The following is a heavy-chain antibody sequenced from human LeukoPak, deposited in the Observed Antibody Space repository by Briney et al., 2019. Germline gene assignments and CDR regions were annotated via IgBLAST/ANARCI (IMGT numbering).Heavy chain of an antibody. CDR3: ARGGSYLSAFDI. CDR1: GFIFSSYS. CDR2: ISSSSSTI. Sequence: GGSLRLSCAASGFIFSSYSMNWVRQAPGKGLEWVSYISSSSSTIYYANSVKGRFTISRDNSKNTLYLQMGSLRAEDTAVYYCARGGSYLSAFDIWGQGTMVTVSS. V-gene: IGHV3-48*01. J-gene: IGHJ3*02. D-gene: IGHD1-26*01.